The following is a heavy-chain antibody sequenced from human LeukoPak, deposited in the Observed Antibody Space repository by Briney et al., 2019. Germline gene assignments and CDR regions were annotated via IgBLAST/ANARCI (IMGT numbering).Heavy chain of an antibody. CDR1: EFTFSSYE. CDR2: ISRTSSNT. D-gene: IGHD1-26*01. Sequence: GGSLRLSCAASEFTFSSYEMNWVRQAPGKGLEWVSYISRTSSNTYYADSVKGRFTISRDNAKNSLYLQMNSLRAEDTAVYYCATSTTINSVDYWGQGTLVTVSS. V-gene: IGHV3-48*03. CDR3: ATSTTINSVDY. J-gene: IGHJ4*02.